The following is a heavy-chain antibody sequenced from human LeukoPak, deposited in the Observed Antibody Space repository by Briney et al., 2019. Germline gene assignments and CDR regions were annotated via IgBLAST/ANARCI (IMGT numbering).Heavy chain of an antibody. Sequence: PSETLSLTCSVSGDSISYFYWSWIRQAAGKGLEWIGRVSSSGSTDYNASLKSRVTISVDTSKNQFSLKLNSVTAADTAVYYCAREYSYTSPFDYWGQGTLVTVSS. J-gene: IGHJ4*02. V-gene: IGHV4-4*07. CDR1: GDSISYFY. CDR2: VSSSGST. CDR3: AREYSYTSPFDY. D-gene: IGHD1-1*01.